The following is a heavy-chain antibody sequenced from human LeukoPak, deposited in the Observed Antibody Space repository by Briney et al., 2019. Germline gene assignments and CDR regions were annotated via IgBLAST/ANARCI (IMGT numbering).Heavy chain of an antibody. D-gene: IGHD6-13*01. V-gene: IGHV3-23*01. Sequence: DSVKGRFTISRDNSKNTLYLQMNSLRADDTAVYHCAKGHSSSWSIFDYWDQGTLVTVSS. J-gene: IGHJ4*02. CDR3: AKGHSSSWSIFDY.